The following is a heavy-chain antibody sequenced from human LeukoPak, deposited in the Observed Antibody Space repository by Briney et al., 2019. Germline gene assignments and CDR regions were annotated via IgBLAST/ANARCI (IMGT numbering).Heavy chain of an antibody. V-gene: IGHV3-23*01. D-gene: IGHD1-26*01. CDR3: AKMKGHPLPKYYMDV. CDR2: ISGSGDKT. Sequence: GGSLRLSCAASGFTFSGFAMSWVRRTAGKGLEWVSGISGSGDKTLYADSVKGRFTISRDNSKNTLYLEMNSLRAEDTAIYYCAKMKGHPLPKYYMDVWGQGTTVTVSS. J-gene: IGHJ6*01. CDR1: GFTFSGFA.